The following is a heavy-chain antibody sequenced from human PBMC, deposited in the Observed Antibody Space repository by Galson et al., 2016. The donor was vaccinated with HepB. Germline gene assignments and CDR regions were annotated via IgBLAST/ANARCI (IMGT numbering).Heavy chain of an antibody. D-gene: IGHD6-13*01. CDR1: GFSFGSFA. J-gene: IGHJ3*02. V-gene: IGHV3-23*01. CDR2: ITGSGASA. Sequence: SLRLSCAASGFSFGSFAMSWVRQAPGQGLEWVSSITGSGASAYYADSVRGRFTISRDNSKNSLYLQMNSLRDEDTAVYFCARATDVPSGYRGGIFDMWGQGTVVTVSS. CDR3: ARATDVPSGYRGGIFDM.